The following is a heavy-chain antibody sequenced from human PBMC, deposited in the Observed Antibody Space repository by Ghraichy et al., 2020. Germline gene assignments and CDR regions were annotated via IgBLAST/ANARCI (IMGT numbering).Heavy chain of an antibody. J-gene: IGHJ2*01. CDR1: GFTFSSYS. Sequence: GGSLTLSCAASGFTFSSYSMNWVRQAPGKGLEWVSSISSSSSYIYYADSVKGRFTISRDNAKNSLYLQMNSLRAEDTAVYYCARGPPESFWSGYDWYFDLWGRGTLVTVSS. D-gene: IGHD3-3*01. V-gene: IGHV3-21*01. CDR2: ISSSSSYI. CDR3: ARGPPESFWSGYDWYFDL.